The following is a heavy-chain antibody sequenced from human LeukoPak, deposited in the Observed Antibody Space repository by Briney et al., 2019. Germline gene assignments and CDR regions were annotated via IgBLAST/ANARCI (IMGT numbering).Heavy chain of an antibody. Sequence: KTSETLSLTCTVSGGSISSSGYYWSWIRQPPGKGLEWIGSIYYSGSTYYNPSLKSRVTISVDTSKNQFSLKLSSVTAADTAVYYCARGSNSYGDPKYNWFDPWGQGTLVTVSS. CDR1: GGSISSSGYY. CDR3: ARGSNSYGDPKYNWFDP. V-gene: IGHV4-39*07. D-gene: IGHD4-17*01. CDR2: IYYSGST. J-gene: IGHJ5*02.